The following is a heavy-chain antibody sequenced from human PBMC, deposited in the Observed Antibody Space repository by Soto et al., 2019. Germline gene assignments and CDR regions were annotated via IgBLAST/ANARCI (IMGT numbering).Heavy chain of an antibody. Sequence: SETLSLTCAVSAGSISSTNWWTWVRQSPGKGLEWIGEIYHSGTTNYNPSLTSRVTLSVDKSNNQFSLKLTSVTAADTAVYYCARTSFSDSSGYYGKDVSGQAPTVSV. V-gene: IGHV4-4*02. CDR3: ARTSFSDSSGYYGKDV. D-gene: IGHD3-22*01. CDR1: AGSISSTNW. J-gene: IGHJ6*02. CDR2: IYHSGTT.